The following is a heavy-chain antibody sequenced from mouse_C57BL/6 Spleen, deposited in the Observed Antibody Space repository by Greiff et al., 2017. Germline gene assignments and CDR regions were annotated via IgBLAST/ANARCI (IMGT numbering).Heavy chain of an antibody. CDR1: GYAFSSSW. D-gene: IGHD1-1*01. J-gene: IGHJ4*01. CDR3: ARSGLLRYAMDY. Sequence: VQLQQSGPELVKPGASVKISCKASGYAFSSSWMNWVKQRPGKGLEWIGRIYPGDGDTNDNGKFKGKATLTADKSSSTAYMQLSSLTSEDSAVYFCARSGLLRYAMDYWGQGTSVTVSS. CDR2: IYPGDGDT. V-gene: IGHV1-82*01.